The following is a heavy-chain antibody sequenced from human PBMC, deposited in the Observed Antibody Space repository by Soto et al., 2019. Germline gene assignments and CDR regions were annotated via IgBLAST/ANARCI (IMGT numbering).Heavy chain of an antibody. Sequence: ASVKVSCKASGGTFSSYAISWVRQAPGQGLEWMGGIIPIFGTANYAQKFQGRVTITADESTSTAYMELSSLRSEDTAVYYCARGRFPSHYFDYWCQGTLVTVSS. CDR3: ARGRFPSHYFDY. CDR1: GGTFSSYA. D-gene: IGHD3-3*01. J-gene: IGHJ4*02. V-gene: IGHV1-69*13. CDR2: IIPIFGTA.